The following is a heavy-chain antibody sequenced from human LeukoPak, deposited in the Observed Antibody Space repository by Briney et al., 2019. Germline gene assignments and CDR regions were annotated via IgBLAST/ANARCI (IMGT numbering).Heavy chain of an antibody. J-gene: IGHJ6*03. D-gene: IGHD2-2*01. Sequence: SETLSLTCAVYGGSFSGYYWSWIRQPPGKGLEWIGEINHSGSTNYNPSLKSRVTISVDTSKNQFSLNLNSVTAADTAVYYCARRRSYGPSYYSMDVWGKGTTVTVSS. V-gene: IGHV4-34*01. CDR1: GGSFSGYY. CDR2: INHSGST. CDR3: ARRRSYGPSYYSMDV.